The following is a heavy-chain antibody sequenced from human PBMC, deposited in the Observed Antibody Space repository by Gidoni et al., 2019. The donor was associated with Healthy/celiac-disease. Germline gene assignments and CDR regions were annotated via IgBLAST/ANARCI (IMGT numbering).Heavy chain of an antibody. CDR2: IYYSGST. CDR3: ARGTGIAVAGTGGY. CDR1: GGSISSSSYY. V-gene: IGHV4-39*01. J-gene: IGHJ4*02. D-gene: IGHD6-19*01. Sequence: QLQLQESVPGLVKPSETLSLTCTVSGGSISSSSYYWGWIRPPPGKGLEWIGSIYYSGSTYYNPALKSRVTISVDTSKNQFSRKLSSVTAADTAVYYCARGTGIAVAGTGGYWGQGTLVTVSS.